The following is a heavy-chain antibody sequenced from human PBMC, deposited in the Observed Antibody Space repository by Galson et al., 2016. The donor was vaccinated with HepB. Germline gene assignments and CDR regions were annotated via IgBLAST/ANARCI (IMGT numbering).Heavy chain of an antibody. CDR1: GFTFNDYA. CDR2: IWWNSGHT. D-gene: IGHD1-7*01. V-gene: IGHV3-9*01. Sequence: SLRLSCPASGFTFNDYAMHWVRQAPGKGLEWVSGIWWNSGHTGYAASERGRFTISRDNTKSSLSLQMNSLRPEDTALYYCAKVRTTLLDDQRKGWDSLDFWGQGTVVSVSS. CDR3: AKVRTTLLDDQRKGWDSLDF. J-gene: IGHJ3*01.